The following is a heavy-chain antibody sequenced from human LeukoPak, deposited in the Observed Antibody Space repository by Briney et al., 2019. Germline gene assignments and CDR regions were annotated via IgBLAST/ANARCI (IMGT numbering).Heavy chain of an antibody. CDR1: GYSFTSYW. CDR3: ARGGGGITIFGVVIIDAFDI. Sequence: GESLKISRRGSGYSFTSYWIGWVRQMPGKGLEWMGIIYPGDSDTRYSPSFQGQVTISADKSISTAYLQWSSLKASDTAMYYCARGGGGITIFGVVIIDAFDIWGQGTMVTVSS. CDR2: IYPGDSDT. V-gene: IGHV5-51*01. D-gene: IGHD3-3*01. J-gene: IGHJ3*02.